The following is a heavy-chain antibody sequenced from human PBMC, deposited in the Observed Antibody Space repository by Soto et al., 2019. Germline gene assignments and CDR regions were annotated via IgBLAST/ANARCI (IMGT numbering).Heavy chain of an antibody. Sequence: SETLSLTCTVSGGSISSYYWSWIRQPPGKGLEWIGYIYYSGSTSYNPSLKSRVTISVDTSKNQFSLKLSSVTAADTAVYYCARVIYEVVAPLWAFDIWGQGTMVTVSS. CDR1: GGSISSYY. CDR2: IYYSGST. D-gene: IGHD2-15*01. CDR3: ARVIYEVVAPLWAFDI. J-gene: IGHJ3*02. V-gene: IGHV4-59*01.